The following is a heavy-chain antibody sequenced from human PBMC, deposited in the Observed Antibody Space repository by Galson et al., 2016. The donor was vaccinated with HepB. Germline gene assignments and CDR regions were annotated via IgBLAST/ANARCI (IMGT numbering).Heavy chain of an antibody. Sequence: SLRLSCAVSGFTFSDHAMHWVRQAPGKGLECVALISHDGSAKFYGDSVKGRFTISRDNSKNTLELQMYSLRSEDTAMYYCAKDREWLRSTPDGIDVWGQGTMVTVSS. D-gene: IGHD3-3*01. CDR3: AKDREWLRSTPDGIDV. CDR1: GFTFSDHA. CDR2: ISHDGSAK. J-gene: IGHJ3*01. V-gene: IGHV3-30*18.